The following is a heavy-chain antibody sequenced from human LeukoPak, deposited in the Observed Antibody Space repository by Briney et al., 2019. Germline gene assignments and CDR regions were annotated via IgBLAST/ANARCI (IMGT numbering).Heavy chain of an antibody. J-gene: IGHJ4*02. CDR3: ARVSGWYSTLFDY. Sequence: PGGSLRLSCAASGFTFSSYAMHWVRQAPGKGLEWVAVISYDGSNKYYADPVKGRLTISRDNSKNTLYLQMNSLRAEDTAVYYCARVSGWYSTLFDYWGQGTLVTVSS. D-gene: IGHD6-19*01. CDR1: GFTFSSYA. V-gene: IGHV3-30-3*01. CDR2: ISYDGSNK.